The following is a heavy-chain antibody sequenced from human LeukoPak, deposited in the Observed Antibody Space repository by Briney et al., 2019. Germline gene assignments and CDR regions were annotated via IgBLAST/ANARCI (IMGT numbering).Heavy chain of an antibody. V-gene: IGHV4-61*02. Sequence: KASQTLSLTCTVSGGSISSGDYYWSWIRQPPGKGLEWIGRIYTSGSTNYNPSLKSRVTISVDTSKNQFSLKLSSVTAADTAVYYCARADSSSWYRGYYFDYWGQGTLVTVSS. D-gene: IGHD6-13*01. CDR3: ARADSSSWYRGYYFDY. CDR2: IYTSGST. J-gene: IGHJ4*02. CDR1: GGSISSGDYY.